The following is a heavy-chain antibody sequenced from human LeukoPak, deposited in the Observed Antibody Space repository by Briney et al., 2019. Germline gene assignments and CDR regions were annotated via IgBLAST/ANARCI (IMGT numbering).Heavy chain of an antibody. CDR2: IYYSGST. CDR1: GGSISSSSYH. J-gene: IGHJ4*02. D-gene: IGHD3-22*01. V-gene: IGHV4-39*01. Sequence: SETLSPTCTVSGGSISSSSYHWGWIRQPPGKGLEWIGSIYYSGSTYYNPSLKSRVTISVDTSKNQFSLKLSSVTAADTAVYYCARHFQYYDSSGYFVYWGQGTLVTVSS. CDR3: ARHFQYYDSSGYFVY.